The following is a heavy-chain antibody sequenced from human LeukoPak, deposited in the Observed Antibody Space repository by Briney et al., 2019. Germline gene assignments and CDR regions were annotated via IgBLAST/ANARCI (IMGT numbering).Heavy chain of an antibody. V-gene: IGHV3-48*02. Sequence: GGSLRLSCAASGFTFSAYSMNWVRQAPGKGLEGVSYISSSGSPIYYADSVKGRFTISRDNAKNSLYLQMNSLRDEDTAVYFCARDHIVATPFDYWGQGTLVTVSS. D-gene: IGHD5-12*01. J-gene: IGHJ4*02. CDR1: GFTFSAYS. CDR3: ARDHIVATPFDY. CDR2: ISSSGSPI.